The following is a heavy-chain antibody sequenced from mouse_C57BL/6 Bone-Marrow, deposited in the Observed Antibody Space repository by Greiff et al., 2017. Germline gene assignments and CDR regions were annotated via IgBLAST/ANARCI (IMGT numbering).Heavy chain of an antibody. J-gene: IGHJ4*01. D-gene: IGHD1-3*01. V-gene: IGHV5-9-1*02. CDR3: TREANNNPYAMDF. Sequence: EVQLVESGEGLVKPGGSLKLSCEASGFTFSSYAMPWVRQTPEKRLEWVAYISSGGDFFYSDDTVKGRSTISTDNASNALYLQLSSLKDEDTAMYNCTREANNNPYAMDFGDRGTSVTVTA. CDR2: ISSGGDFF. CDR1: GFTFSSYA.